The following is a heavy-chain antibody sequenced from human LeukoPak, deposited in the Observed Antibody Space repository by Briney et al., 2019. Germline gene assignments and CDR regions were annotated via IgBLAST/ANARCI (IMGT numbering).Heavy chain of an antibody. J-gene: IGHJ6*03. CDR1: GGSISSYY. CDR3: ARAGAGSGSDDYYYMDV. D-gene: IGHD3-10*01. Sequence: SSETLSLTCTVSGGSISSYYWSWIRQPPGKGLEWIGYIYYSGSTNYNPSLKSRVTISVETSKNQFSLKVKSVTAADTAVYFCARAGAGSGSDDYYYMDVWGKGTTVTVSS. V-gene: IGHV4-59*12. CDR2: IYYSGST.